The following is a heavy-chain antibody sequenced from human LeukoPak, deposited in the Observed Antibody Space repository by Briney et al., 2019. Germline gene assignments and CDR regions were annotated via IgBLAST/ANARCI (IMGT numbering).Heavy chain of an antibody. J-gene: IGHJ4*02. Sequence: GGSLTLSCAASGLTFSRYNMNWVRQAPGKGLEWVSSIGTSSNNIYYTDSVKGRFTISRDNAKNSLYLQVDSLRAEDTAVYFCASGTVGNYALDYWGQGTLVTVSS. CDR1: GLTFSRYN. D-gene: IGHD1-7*01. V-gene: IGHV3-21*01. CDR3: ASGTVGNYALDY. CDR2: IGTSSNNI.